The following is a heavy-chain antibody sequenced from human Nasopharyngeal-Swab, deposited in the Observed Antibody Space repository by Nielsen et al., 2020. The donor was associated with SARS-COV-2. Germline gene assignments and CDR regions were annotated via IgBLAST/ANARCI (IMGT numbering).Heavy chain of an antibody. V-gene: IGHV2-5*02. CDR2: IDWDDYK. D-gene: IGHD4/OR15-4a*01. J-gene: IGHJ4*02. CDR3: GRLVYGDNYRSDC. Sequence: SRQPPGKALEWLALIDWDDYKRYSPSLKSRLTITQDTSKNQVVLTVTNMDPVDTATYYCGRLVYGDNYRSDCWGQGALVTVSS.